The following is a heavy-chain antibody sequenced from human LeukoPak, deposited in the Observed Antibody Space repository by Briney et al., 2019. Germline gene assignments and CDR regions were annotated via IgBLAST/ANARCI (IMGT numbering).Heavy chain of an antibody. Sequence: HPGGSLRLSCAASGFTFSNYGMHWVRQAPGKGLEWVAVIWYDGSNKYYADSVKGRFTISRDNSKNALYLQMNSLRAEDTAVYYCARYSSNTVTTGAFDIWGQGTLVTVSS. D-gene: IGHD1-14*01. V-gene: IGHV3-33*01. CDR3: ARYSSNTVTTGAFDI. CDR1: GFTFSNYG. CDR2: IWYDGSNK. J-gene: IGHJ3*02.